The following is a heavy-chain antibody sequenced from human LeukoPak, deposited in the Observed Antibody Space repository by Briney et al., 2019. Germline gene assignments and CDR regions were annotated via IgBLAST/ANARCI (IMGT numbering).Heavy chain of an antibody. D-gene: IGHD2-21*02. CDR2: ISSSGSTI. J-gene: IGHJ3*02. Sequence: PGGSLRLSCAASGFTFSSYEMNWVRQAPGKGLEWASYISSSGSTIYYADSVKGRFTISRDNAKNSLYLQMNSLRAEDTAVYYCARVGYCGGDCYWDAFDIWGQGTMVTVSS. CDR3: ARVGYCGGDCYWDAFDI. CDR1: GFTFSSYE. V-gene: IGHV3-48*03.